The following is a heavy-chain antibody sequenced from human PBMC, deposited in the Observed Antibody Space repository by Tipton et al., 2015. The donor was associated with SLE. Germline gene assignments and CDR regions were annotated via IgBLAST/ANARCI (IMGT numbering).Heavy chain of an antibody. Sequence: QLVQSGPEVRKPGASVRVSCKASGYIFTSYGINWVRQAPGQGLEWMGWISAYNGNTNYAQKFQGRVSMTTDASSTTAYMELRSLTSDDTAFYYCARQLALDAFDIWGQGTMVTVSS. CDR2: ISAYNGNT. D-gene: IGHD1-1*01. CDR1: GYIFTSYG. J-gene: IGHJ3*02. CDR3: ARQLALDAFDI. V-gene: IGHV1-18*01.